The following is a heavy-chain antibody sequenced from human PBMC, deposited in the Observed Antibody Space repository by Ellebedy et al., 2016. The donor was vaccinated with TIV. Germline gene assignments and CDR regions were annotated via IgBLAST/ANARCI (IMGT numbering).Heavy chain of an antibody. V-gene: IGHV3-7*01. CDR1: GFSFRSYW. CDR3: ATDGSYGNDRSPTHAFVM. Sequence: GGSLRLSCAASGFSFRSYWMTWVRQAPGKGLQWVANMNQDGSDKYYVDSVQGRFTISRDNARNSLKMQRNSVRAEDAAVYYCATDGSYGNDRSPTHAFVMWGQGTMVIVSS. D-gene: IGHD3-10*01. CDR2: MNQDGSDK. J-gene: IGHJ3*02.